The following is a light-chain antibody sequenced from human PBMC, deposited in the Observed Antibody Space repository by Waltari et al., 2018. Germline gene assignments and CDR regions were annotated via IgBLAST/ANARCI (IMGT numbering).Light chain of an antibody. CDR3: QQSYSTPPWT. J-gene: IGKJ1*01. Sequence: DIQMTQSPSSLSASVGDRVTITCRASQSISDYLNWYQQKPGKAPKLLILAASSLQSGVPSRFSGSGSETDFTLTISSLQPEDFATYYCQQSYSTPPWTFGQGTKVEIK. CDR1: QSISDY. CDR2: AAS. V-gene: IGKV1-39*01.